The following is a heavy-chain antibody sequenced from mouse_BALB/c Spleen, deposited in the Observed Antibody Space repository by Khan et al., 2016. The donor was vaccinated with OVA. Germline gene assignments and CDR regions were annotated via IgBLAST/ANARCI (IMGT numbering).Heavy chain of an antibody. Sequence: EVQLQESGPGLVKPSQSLSLTCTVTGYSITSDYAWNWIRQFPGNKLEWMGYISYSGSTSYNPSLKSRISITRDTSKKQFFLQLNSVTTEDTATYCCARGVRASYWGQGTLVTVSA. V-gene: IGHV3-2*02. CDR1: GYSITSDYA. CDR2: ISYSGST. J-gene: IGHJ3*01. D-gene: IGHD2-14*01. CDR3: ARGVRASY.